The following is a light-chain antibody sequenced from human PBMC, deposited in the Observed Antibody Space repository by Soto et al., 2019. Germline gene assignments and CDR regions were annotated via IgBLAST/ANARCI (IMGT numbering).Light chain of an antibody. CDR2: DAS. CDR3: QQRSNWPPT. J-gene: IGKJ5*01. V-gene: IGKV3-11*01. CDR1: QSVSSN. Sequence: EIVMTQSPATLSVSPGERATLSCRASQSVSSNLAWYQQKPGQAPRLLIYDASNRATGITARFSGSGSGTDFTLTISSLEPEDFAVYYCQQRSNWPPTVGPGTRLEIK.